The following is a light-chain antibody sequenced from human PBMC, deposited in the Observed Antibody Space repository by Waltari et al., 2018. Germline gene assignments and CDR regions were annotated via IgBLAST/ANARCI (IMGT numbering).Light chain of an antibody. CDR3: MQATQWPLT. J-gene: IGKJ1*01. V-gene: IGKV2-30*02. CDR2: QVF. CDR1: ILVHSDGQTY. Sequence: ILVHSDGQTYVNWFHQRPVRSPRRLIYQVFTRESGVPDRFRVSGSGTDFTLKISRVEAEDVGTFYCMQATQWPLTFGQGTKVEIK.